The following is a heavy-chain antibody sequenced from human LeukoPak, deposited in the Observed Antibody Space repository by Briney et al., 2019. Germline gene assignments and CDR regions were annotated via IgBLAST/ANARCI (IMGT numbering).Heavy chain of an antibody. CDR3: ARGRLVLMVYARAFDI. V-gene: IGHV4-31*03. D-gene: IGHD2-8*01. Sequence: SETLPLTCTVSGGSISSGGYSWSWIRQHPGKGLEWIGYIYYSGSTYYNPSLKSRVTISVDTSKNQFSLKLSSVTAADTAVYYCARGRLVLMVYARAFDIWGQGTMVTVSS. CDR1: GGSISSGGYS. CDR2: IYYSGST. J-gene: IGHJ3*02.